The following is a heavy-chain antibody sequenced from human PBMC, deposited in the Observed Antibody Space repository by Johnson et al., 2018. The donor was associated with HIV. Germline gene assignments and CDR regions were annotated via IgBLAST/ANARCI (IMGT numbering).Heavy chain of an antibody. V-gene: IGHV3-30*04. D-gene: IGHD5-24*01. CDR1: GFTFSSYA. CDR2: ISYDGSNR. J-gene: IGHJ3*02. CDR3: ARACRDGYTCDAFDI. Sequence: QVQLVESGGGVVQPGRSLRLSCAASGFTFSSYAMHWVRQAPGKGLEWVAVISYDGSNRYYADSVKGRFTISRDNSKNTLYLQMSSLRAEDTAVYYCARACRDGYTCDAFDIWGQGTMVTVSS.